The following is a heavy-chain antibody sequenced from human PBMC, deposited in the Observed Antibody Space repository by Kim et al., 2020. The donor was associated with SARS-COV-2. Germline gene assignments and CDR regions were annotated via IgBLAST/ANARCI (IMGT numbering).Heavy chain of an antibody. CDR2: IWYDGSNK. CDR3: ARSRDGGGRYCSGGSCYHFSPPDY. CDR1: GFTFSSYG. V-gene: IGHV3-33*01. J-gene: IGHJ4*02. Sequence: GGSLRLSCAASGFTFSSYGMHWVRQAPGKGLEWVAVIWYDGSNKYYADSVKGRFTISRDNSKNTLYLQMNSLRAEDTAVYYCARSRDGGGRYCSGGSCYHFSPPDYWGQGTLVTVSS. D-gene: IGHD2-15*01.